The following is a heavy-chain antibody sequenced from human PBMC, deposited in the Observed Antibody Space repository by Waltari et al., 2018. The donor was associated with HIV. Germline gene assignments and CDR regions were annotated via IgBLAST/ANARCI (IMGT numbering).Heavy chain of an antibody. CDR1: GGTFSSYT. Sequence: QVQLVQSGAEVKKPGSSVKVSCKASGGTFSSYTISWVRQDPGQGLEWVGRIIPIRGIANYAQKFQGRVTITADKSTSTAYMELSSLRSEDTAVYYCARASMVRGVAWFDPWGQGTLVTVSS. CDR2: IIPIRGIA. CDR3: ARASMVRGVAWFDP. V-gene: IGHV1-69*02. D-gene: IGHD3-10*01. J-gene: IGHJ5*02.